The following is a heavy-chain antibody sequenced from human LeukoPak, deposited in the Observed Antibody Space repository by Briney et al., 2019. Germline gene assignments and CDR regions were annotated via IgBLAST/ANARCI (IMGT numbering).Heavy chain of an antibody. Sequence: ASVKVSCKASGYTVSSYGITWVRQAPGQGLEWMGWISAYNGNTNYAQKLQGRVTMTTDTATNTTYMELRSLRSDDTAVYYCARGDRYSSSWYYFDYWGQGTLVTVSS. CDR3: ARGDRYSSSWYYFDY. CDR2: ISAYNGNT. CDR1: GYTVSSYG. D-gene: IGHD6-13*01. V-gene: IGHV1-18*01. J-gene: IGHJ4*02.